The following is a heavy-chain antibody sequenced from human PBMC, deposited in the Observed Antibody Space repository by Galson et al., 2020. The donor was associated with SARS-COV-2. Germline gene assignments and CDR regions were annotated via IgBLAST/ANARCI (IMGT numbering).Heavy chain of an antibody. CDR1: GFTFSSYS. J-gene: IGHJ4*02. V-gene: IGHV3-48*01. CDR2: ISSSSTI. Sequence: GGSLRLSCAASGFTFSSYSMNWVRQAPGKGLEWVSYISSSSTIYYADSVKGRFTISRDNAKNSLYLQMNSLRAEDTAVYYCARDLSDHDILTGYYTLDYWGQGTLVTVSS. D-gene: IGHD3-9*01. CDR3: ARDLSDHDILTGYYTLDY.